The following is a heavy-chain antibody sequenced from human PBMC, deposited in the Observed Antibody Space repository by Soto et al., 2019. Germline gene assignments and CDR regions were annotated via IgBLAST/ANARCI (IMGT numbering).Heavy chain of an antibody. D-gene: IGHD3-3*01. CDR1: GYTFTNYA. Sequence: QVQMVQSGAEVKRSGASVKVSCRVSGYTFTNYAITWVRQAPGQGLEWMGWISPYNAYTNYAQRLQGRVTMTTDTSTQTAYMELRSLTSDDTAVYYCARGSGTFDSWGQGTLLTVSS. J-gene: IGHJ4*02. CDR2: ISPYNAYT. V-gene: IGHV1-18*01. CDR3: ARGSGTFDS.